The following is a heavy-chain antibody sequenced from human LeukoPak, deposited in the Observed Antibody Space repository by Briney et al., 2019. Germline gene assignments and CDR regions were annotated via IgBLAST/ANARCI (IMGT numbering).Heavy chain of an antibody. V-gene: IGHV3-23*01. CDR1: GFTFSSYG. D-gene: IGHD3-3*01. Sequence: GGSLRLSCAASGFTFSSYGMSWVRQAPGKGLEWVSAISGSGGSTYYADSVKGRFTISRDNSKNTLYLQMNGLRAEDTAVYYCAKDRSGYYELSAFDIWGQGTMVTVSS. J-gene: IGHJ3*02. CDR2: ISGSGGST. CDR3: AKDRSGYYELSAFDI.